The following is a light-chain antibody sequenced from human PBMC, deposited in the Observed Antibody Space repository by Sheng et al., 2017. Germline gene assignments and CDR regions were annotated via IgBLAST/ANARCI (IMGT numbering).Light chain of an antibody. CDR3: HHYVGSPSV. CDR1: QGISGYY. Sequence: EIVLTQSPGTLSLSPGETATLSCRANQGISGYYLAWYQHKPGHPPRLLIFGASTRATGIPARFSGSGSGTDFTLTISRLEPEDFAVYYCHHYVGSPSVFGGGTKVEIK. CDR2: GAS. V-gene: IGKV3-20*01. J-gene: IGKJ4*01.